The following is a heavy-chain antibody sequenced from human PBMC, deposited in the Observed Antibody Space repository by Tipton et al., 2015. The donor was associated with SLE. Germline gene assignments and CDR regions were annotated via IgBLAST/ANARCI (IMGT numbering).Heavy chain of an antibody. CDR1: GDSISSSGYY. Sequence: TLSLTCTVSGDSISSSGYYWVWIRQSPGKGLEWVGSIYDNGNTYYKPSLKSRVTMSVDTSKNQFSLRRTSVTAADTAVYYCARLEDPFGIFGVPKGWFDPWGQGTLVTVSS. J-gene: IGHJ5*02. D-gene: IGHD3-3*01. CDR2: IYDNGNT. V-gene: IGHV4-39*07. CDR3: ARLEDPFGIFGVPKGWFDP.